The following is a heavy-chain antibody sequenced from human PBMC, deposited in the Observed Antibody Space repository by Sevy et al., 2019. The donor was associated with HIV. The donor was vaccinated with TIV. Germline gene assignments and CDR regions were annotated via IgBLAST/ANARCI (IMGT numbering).Heavy chain of an antibody. CDR2: ISGTGGST. J-gene: IGHJ4*02. D-gene: IGHD6-19*01. V-gene: IGHV3-23*01. CDR3: AKEDVAVAGIFDY. CDR1: GFSFSRYA. Sequence: GGSLRLSCAASGFSFSRYAMTWVRQAPGKGLEWVSGISGTGGSTFYADSVKGRFTISRDNSKNTLYLQMNNMRVEDTAVYYCAKEDVAVAGIFDYWGQGTLVTVSP.